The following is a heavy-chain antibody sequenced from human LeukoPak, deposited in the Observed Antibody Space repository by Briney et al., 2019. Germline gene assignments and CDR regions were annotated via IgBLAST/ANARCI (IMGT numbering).Heavy chain of an antibody. D-gene: IGHD6-6*01. CDR2: IYPGDSDT. CDR3: ARTQGGEYSSSPGRYYYYMDV. Sequence: GESLKISCKGSGYSFTSYWIGWVRQMPGKGLEWVGIIYPGDSDTRYSPSFQGQVTISADKSTSTAYLQWSSLKASDTAMYYCARTQGGEYSSSPGRYYYYMDVWGKGTTVTVSS. CDR1: GYSFTSYW. V-gene: IGHV5-51*01. J-gene: IGHJ6*03.